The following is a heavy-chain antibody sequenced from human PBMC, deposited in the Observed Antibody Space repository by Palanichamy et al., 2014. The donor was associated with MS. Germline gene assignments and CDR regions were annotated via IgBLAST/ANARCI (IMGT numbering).Heavy chain of an antibody. D-gene: IGHD2-15*01. J-gene: IGHJ3*01. Sequence: QVHLVESGGGVVQPGRSLRLSCAASRFTFRTYDMHWVRQAPGKGLEWVAVISSDGLNKYYADSVKGRFTISRDNSNNTVHLQMRSLRADDTAVYYCAKTYSLGDCRGPYCWHNAFDFWGQGTMVIVSS. V-gene: IGHV3-30*18. CDR3: AKTYSLGDCRGPYCWHNAFDF. CDR1: RFTFRTYD. CDR2: ISSDGLNK.